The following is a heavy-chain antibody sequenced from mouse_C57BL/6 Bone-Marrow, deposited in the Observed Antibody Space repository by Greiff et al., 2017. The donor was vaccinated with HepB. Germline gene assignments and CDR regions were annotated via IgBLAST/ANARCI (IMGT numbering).Heavy chain of an antibody. V-gene: IGHV1-52*01. J-gene: IGHJ4*01. CDR3: ARWGSGSHYYAMDY. CDR1: GYTFTSYW. CDR2: IDPSDSET. Sequence: VQLQQSGAELVRPGSSVKLSCKASGYTFTSYWMHWVKQRPIQGLEWIGNIDPSDSETHYNQKFKDKATLTVDKSSSTAYMQLSSLTSEDSAVYYCARWGSGSHYYAMDYWGQGTSVTVSS. D-gene: IGHD3-2*02.